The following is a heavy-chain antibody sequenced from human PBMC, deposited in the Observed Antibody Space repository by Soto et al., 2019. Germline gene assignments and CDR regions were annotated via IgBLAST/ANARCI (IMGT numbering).Heavy chain of an antibody. D-gene: IGHD3-22*01. CDR3: ARASQDSSGYYGVAFDI. J-gene: IGHJ3*02. V-gene: IGHV1-69*12. Sequence: QVQLVQSGAEVKKPGSSVKVSCKASGGTFSSYAISWVRQAPGQGLEWMGGIIPIFGTANYAQKFQGRVTITAEESTSTAYKELSSLGSEDTAVYYCARASQDSSGYYGVAFDIWGQGTKVTVSS. CDR1: GGTFSSYA. CDR2: IIPIFGTA.